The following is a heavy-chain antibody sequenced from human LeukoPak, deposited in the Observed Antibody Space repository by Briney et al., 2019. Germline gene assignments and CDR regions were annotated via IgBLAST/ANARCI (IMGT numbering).Heavy chain of an antibody. CDR1: GGSISSYY. CDR3: AKDPYYDILTGYYYFDY. D-gene: IGHD3-9*01. CDR2: IYHSGST. Sequence: SETLSLTCTVSGGSISSYYWNWIRQPPGKGLEWIGYIYHSGSTYYNPSLKSRVTISVDRSKNQFSLKLSSVTAADTAVYYCAKDPYYDILTGYYYFDYWGQGTLVTVSS. V-gene: IGHV4-59*12. J-gene: IGHJ4*02.